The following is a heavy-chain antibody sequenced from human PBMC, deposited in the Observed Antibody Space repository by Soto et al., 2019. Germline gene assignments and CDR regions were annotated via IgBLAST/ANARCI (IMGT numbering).Heavy chain of an antibody. D-gene: IGHD1-7*01. CDR2: IYYSGST. V-gene: IGHV4-31*03. CDR1: GGSISSGGYY. Sequence: SETLSLTCTVSGGSISSGGYYWSWIRQHPGKGLEWIGYIYYSGSTYYNPSLKSRVTISVDTSKNQPSLKLSSVTAADTAVYYCARDHVAWNYDHYYYYGMDVWGQGTTVTVSS. CDR3: ARDHVAWNYDHYYYYGMDV. J-gene: IGHJ6*02.